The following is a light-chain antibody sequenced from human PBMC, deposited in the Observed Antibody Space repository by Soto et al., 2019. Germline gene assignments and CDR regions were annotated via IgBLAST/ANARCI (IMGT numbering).Light chain of an antibody. J-gene: IGKJ5*01. Sequence: LVMTQSPATLSVSPGKSATLSCRASQSVSSNLAWHQQKPGQAPRILMYDASTRATGISARFSGSGSGTEFTLTISSLQSEDFAVYYCQQYHNWPITFGQGTRLEIK. CDR3: QQYHNWPIT. CDR1: QSVSSN. CDR2: DAS. V-gene: IGKV3-15*01.